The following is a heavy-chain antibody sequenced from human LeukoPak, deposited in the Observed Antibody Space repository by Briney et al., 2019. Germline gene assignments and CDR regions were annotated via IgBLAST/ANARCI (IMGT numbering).Heavy chain of an antibody. D-gene: IGHD3-22*01. CDR2: ISGSGYTT. Sequence: GGSLRLSCAASGFTFSRYGMNWVRQTPGKGLEWVATISGSGYTTYYADSVKGRLTISRDNSKNTLYLEMNNLRAEDTAVYYCAKARSGYDYQVEYWGQGTLVTVSS. CDR3: AKARSGYDYQVEY. V-gene: IGHV3-23*01. J-gene: IGHJ4*02. CDR1: GFTFSRYG.